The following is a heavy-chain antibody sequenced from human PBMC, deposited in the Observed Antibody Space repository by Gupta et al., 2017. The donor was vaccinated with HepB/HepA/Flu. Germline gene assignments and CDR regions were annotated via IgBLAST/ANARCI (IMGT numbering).Heavy chain of an antibody. CDR1: GFTFSAAA. CDR3: NKKENGSGN. CDR2: NRGKPNNFAT. Sequence: EVQLVESGGGLVQPGGSLKLSCAASGFTFSAAAMHWVRQASGKGLEWVGRNRGKPNNFATAFAASMKGRLAISRSESKNTEYLQINSLNTDDTAVDYGNKKENGSGNWGQGTRVTVSS. D-gene: IGHD4-23*01. V-gene: IGHV3-73*01. J-gene: IGHJ3*01.